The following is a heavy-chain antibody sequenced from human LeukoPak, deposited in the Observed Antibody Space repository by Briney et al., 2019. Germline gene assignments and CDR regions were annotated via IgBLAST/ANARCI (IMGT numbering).Heavy chain of an antibody. CDR3: ARHRAGYTTSWFF. CDR2: VHHSGSA. V-gene: IGHV4-59*08. D-gene: IGHD5-24*01. CDR1: GASIISYY. J-gene: IGHJ3*01. Sequence: SETLSLTCTVSGASIISYYWSWIRQPPGKGLEWIGYVHHSGSANYNPSLKSRVTMSVDMSKNQFSLKLSSVTAADTAMYFCARHRAGYTTSWFFWGPGTMVIVSS.